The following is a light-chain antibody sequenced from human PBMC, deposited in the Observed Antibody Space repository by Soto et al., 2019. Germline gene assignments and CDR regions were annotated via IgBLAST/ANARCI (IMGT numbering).Light chain of an antibody. CDR2: DAS. J-gene: IGKJ3*01. V-gene: IGKV3-15*01. CDR1: QTIGSN. Sequence: EIVMTQSPVTLSVSPGERATLSCRASQTIGSNLAWYQQKHGQPPRLLIYDASTRATDVPARFTGSGSATEFTLTISSLQSEDFALYYCQQYSSSLFTFGPGTKVDIK. CDR3: QQYSSSLFT.